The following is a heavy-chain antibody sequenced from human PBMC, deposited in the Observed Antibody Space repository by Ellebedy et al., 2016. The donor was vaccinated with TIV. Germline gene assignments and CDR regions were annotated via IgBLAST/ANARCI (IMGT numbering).Heavy chain of an antibody. D-gene: IGHD3-22*01. V-gene: IGHV3-15*07. CDR1: GFTFSTTW. Sequence: PGGSLRLSCAASGFTFSTTWMIRVRQAPGKGLEWVGRILSKTKGEAAEYADPVKGRFTISRDDSKNTLYLHMNSLKTEDTAVYYCPTAVKYYYDSSGYRPRDYWGQGTLVTVSP. CDR3: PTAVKYYYDSSGYRPRDY. J-gene: IGHJ4*02. CDR2: ILSKTKGEAA.